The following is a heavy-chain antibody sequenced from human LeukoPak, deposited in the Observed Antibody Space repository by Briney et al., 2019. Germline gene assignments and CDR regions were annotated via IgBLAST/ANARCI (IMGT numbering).Heavy chain of an antibody. D-gene: IGHD5-18*01. V-gene: IGHV3-21*01. Sequence: GGSLRLSCAASGFTFSSYSMNWLPQAPGNGLEWVSSISSSSSYIYYADSVKGRFTISRDNAKNSLYLQMNSLRAEDTAVYYCARESDFECSYGHDLGYWGQGTLVTVSS. CDR3: ARESDFECSYGHDLGY. J-gene: IGHJ4*02. CDR1: GFTFSSYS. CDR2: ISSSSSYI.